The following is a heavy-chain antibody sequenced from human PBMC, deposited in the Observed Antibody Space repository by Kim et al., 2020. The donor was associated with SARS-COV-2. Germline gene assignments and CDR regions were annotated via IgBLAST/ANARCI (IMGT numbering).Heavy chain of an antibody. CDR2: IYHSGST. V-gene: IGHV4-4*02. CDR3: AREGRVWWLPLADHYFDY. J-gene: IGHJ4*02. D-gene: IGHD1-26*01. CDR1: GGSISSSNW. Sequence: SETLSLTCAVSGGSISSSNWWSWVRQPPGKGLEWIGEIYHSGSTNYNPSLKSRVTISVDKSKNQFSLKLSSVTAADTAVYYCAREGRVWWLPLADHYFDYWGQGTLVTVSS.